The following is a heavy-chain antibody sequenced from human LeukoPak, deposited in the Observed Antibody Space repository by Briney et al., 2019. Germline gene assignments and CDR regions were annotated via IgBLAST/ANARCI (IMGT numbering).Heavy chain of an antibody. CDR1: GFTFSSYA. D-gene: IGHD6-6*01. V-gene: IGHV3-7*01. CDR2: IKQDGSEK. CDR3: ARDWIAAPGGTFDY. Sequence: GGSLILSCAASGFTFSSYAMSWVRQVPGKGLEWVANIKQDGSEKYYVDSVKGRFTISRDNAKNSLYLQMNSLRAEDTAVYYCARDWIAAPGGTFDYWGQGTLVTVSS. J-gene: IGHJ4*02.